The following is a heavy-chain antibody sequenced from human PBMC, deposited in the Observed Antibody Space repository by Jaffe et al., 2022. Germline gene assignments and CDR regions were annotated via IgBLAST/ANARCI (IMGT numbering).Heavy chain of an antibody. J-gene: IGHJ4*02. CDR3: ARRTRTASCSSTSCYGDY. D-gene: IGHD2-2*01. V-gene: IGHV4-39*01. CDR1: GGSISSDSYY. Sequence: QLQLQESGPGLVKPSETLSLTCTVSGGSISSDSYYWGWIRQPPGKGLEWIGSIFHSGSTYYNPSLKSRVTISVDTSKNEFSLKLSSVTAADTAVYFCARRTRTASCSSTSCYGDYWGQGTLVTVSS. CDR2: IFHSGST.